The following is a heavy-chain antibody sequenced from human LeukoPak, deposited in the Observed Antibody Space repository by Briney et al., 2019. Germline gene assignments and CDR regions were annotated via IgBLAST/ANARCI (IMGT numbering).Heavy chain of an antibody. CDR1: GYRFASSW. CDR2: IYPGDSAT. V-gene: IGHV5-51*04. J-gene: IGHJ4*02. CDR3: AREGSTGYSDY. D-gene: IGHD3-22*01. Sequence: GESLKISCKGSGYRFASSWIGWVRQMPGKGVQWMGIIYPGDSATTYSPSFQGQVTISADKPISTAYLQWSSLKASDTAMYYCAREGSTGYSDYWGPGTLVTVSS.